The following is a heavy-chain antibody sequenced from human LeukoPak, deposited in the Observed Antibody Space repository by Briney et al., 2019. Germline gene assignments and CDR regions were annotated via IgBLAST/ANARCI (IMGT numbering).Heavy chain of an antibody. CDR3: ARGGQGYYDSSGYSTDSLDY. V-gene: IGHV4-61*01. J-gene: IGHJ4*02. D-gene: IGHD3-22*01. CDR2: IYYSGST. CDR1: GGSVTDSRYS. Sequence: PSETLSLTCTVSGGSVTDSRYSWVWIRQPPGKGLEWIGYIYYSGSTNYNPSLKSRVTISVDTSKNQFSLKLSSVTAADTAVYYCARGGQGYYDSSGYSTDSLDYWGQGTLVTVSS.